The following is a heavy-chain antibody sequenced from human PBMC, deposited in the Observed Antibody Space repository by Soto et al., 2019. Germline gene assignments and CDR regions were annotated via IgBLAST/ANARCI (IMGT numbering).Heavy chain of an antibody. CDR2: IYYSGGT. J-gene: IGHJ4*02. D-gene: IGHD3-10*01. CDR3: AGGGGVTAPFDY. CDR1: GGSVSSGSYY. V-gene: IGHV4-61*01. Sequence: SETLSLTCTVSGGSVSSGSYYWSWIRQPPGKGLEWIGYIYYSGGTNYNPSLKSRVTISVDTSKNQFSLKLSSVTAADTAVYYWAGGGGVTAPFDYWGQGPLVAVSS.